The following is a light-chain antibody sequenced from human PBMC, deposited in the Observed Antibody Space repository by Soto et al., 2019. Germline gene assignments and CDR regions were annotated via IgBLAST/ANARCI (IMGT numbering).Light chain of an antibody. CDR2: SSN. CDR3: AAWDDSLSGPV. CDR1: SSNIGHNY. J-gene: IGLJ2*01. V-gene: IGLV1-47*02. Sequence: QPVLTQPPSASGTPGQRVTISCSGSSSNIGHNYVYWYHQLPGTAPKLLIYSSNQRPSGVPDRFSGSKSGTSASLAISGLRSEDEADYYCAAWDDSLSGPVFGGGTKLTVL.